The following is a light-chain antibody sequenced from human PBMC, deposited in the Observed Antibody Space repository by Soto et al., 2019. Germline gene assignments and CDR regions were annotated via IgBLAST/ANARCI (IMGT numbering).Light chain of an antibody. CDR3: QHYGSSPWT. V-gene: IGKV3-20*01. J-gene: IGKJ1*01. CDR2: GAS. CDR1: QSVSSSY. Sequence: EIVLTQSPGTLSLSPGERATLSCRASQSVSSSYLTWYQQKPGQAPRLLIYGASSRATGIPDRFSGSGSGTDFTLTISRLEPEDFAVYYCQHYGSSPWTFAQGTKVEIK.